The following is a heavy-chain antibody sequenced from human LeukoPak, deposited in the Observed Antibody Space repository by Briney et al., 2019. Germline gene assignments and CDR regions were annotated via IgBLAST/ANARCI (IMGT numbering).Heavy chain of an antibody. CDR2: ISYDGNNK. CDR3: AKDDILTGYYYYYGMDV. CDR1: RLTLSSYD. Sequence: GGSLRFSCAASRLTLSSYDMHWVRQAPGKGLVWVAVISYDGNNKNYTDSVKRRYTISRDNYKNTLYLQMSSLRAEDKAVDYCAKDDILTGYYYYYGMDVWGKGTTVTVSS. J-gene: IGHJ6*04. D-gene: IGHD3-9*01. V-gene: IGHV3-30*18.